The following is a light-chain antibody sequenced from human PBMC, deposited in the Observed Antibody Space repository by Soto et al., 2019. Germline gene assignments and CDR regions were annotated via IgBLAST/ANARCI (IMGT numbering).Light chain of an antibody. Sequence: DIQLSQSPSSLSASVGDRVTITCRASQGTSSYLAWFQQKPGRAPKLLIYGASTLQSGVPARFSGSGSGTDFTLKITRVEAEDVGTYYCMQGGHWPWTFGQGTKVDIK. CDR1: QGTSSY. J-gene: IGKJ1*01. CDR2: GAS. CDR3: MQGGHWPWT. V-gene: IGKV1-9*01.